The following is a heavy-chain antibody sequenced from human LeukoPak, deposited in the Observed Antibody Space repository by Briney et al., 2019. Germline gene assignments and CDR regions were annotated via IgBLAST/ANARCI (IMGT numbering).Heavy chain of an antibody. V-gene: IGHV3-30*18. J-gene: IGHJ2*01. CDR1: GITFSNHE. D-gene: IGHD1-26*01. CDR3: AKDRTVGASYWYFDL. CDR2: ISKDGDYE. Sequence: GGSLRLSCAASGITFSNHEFHWVRQAPGKGPQWVAVISKDGDYEYSIDSEKGRFTISRDTSKNILFLQMNTLRAEDTAIYYCAKDRTVGASYWYFDLWGRGTLVTVSS.